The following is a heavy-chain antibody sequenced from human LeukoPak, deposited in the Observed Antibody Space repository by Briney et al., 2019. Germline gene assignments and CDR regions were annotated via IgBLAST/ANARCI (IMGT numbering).Heavy chain of an antibody. J-gene: IGHJ6*03. V-gene: IGHV1-8*01. D-gene: IGHD2-2*01. CDR2: MNPNSGNT. CDR3: ARGAPMPYCSSSSCYAANYYYYMDV. CDR1: GYTFTSYD. Sequence: GASVKVSCKASGYTFTSYDINWVRQATGQGLEWMGWMNPNSGNTGYAQKFQGRVTMTRNTSISTAYMELSSLRSEDTAVYYCARGAPMPYCSSSSCYAANYYYYMDVWGKGTTVNVSS.